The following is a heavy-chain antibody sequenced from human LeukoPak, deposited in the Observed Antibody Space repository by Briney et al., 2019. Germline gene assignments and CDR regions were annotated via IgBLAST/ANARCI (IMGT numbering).Heavy chain of an antibody. V-gene: IGHV3-23*01. D-gene: IGHD3-22*01. CDR2: ISGSGGST. J-gene: IGHJ6*02. CDR1: GFTFSSYA. CDR3: AKEPYDSSGYYYEYYYGMDV. Sequence: GGSLRLSCAASGFTFSSYAMSWVRQAPGKGLEWVSAISGSGGSTYYADSVKGRYTISRDNSKNTLYLQMNSLRAEDTAVYYCAKEPYDSSGYYYEYYYGMDVWGQGTTVTVSS.